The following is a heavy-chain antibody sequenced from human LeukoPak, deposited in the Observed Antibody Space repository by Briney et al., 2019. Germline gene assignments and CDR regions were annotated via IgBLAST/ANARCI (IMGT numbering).Heavy chain of an antibody. D-gene: IGHD2-15*01. J-gene: IGHJ1*01. CDR3: AGRVAEYFQR. Sequence: SETLSLTCAVYGGSFSGYYWSWIRQPPGKGLEWIGEINHSGSTNYNPSLKSRVTISVDTSKNQFSLKLSSVTAADTAVYYCAGRVAEYFQRWGQGTLVTVSS. CDR1: GGSFSGYY. V-gene: IGHV4-34*01. CDR2: INHSGST.